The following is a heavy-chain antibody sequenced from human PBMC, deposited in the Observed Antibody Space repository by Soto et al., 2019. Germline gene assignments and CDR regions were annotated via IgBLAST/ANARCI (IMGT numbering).Heavy chain of an antibody. Sequence: GGSLRLSCAASGFTFSSYAMHWVRQAPGKGLEWVAVISYDGSNKYYADSVKGRLTISRDNSKNTLYLQMNSLRAEDTAVYYCARDKDARWYFDYWGQGTLVTVSS. V-gene: IGHV3-30-3*01. D-gene: IGHD2-15*01. CDR2: ISYDGSNK. J-gene: IGHJ4*02. CDR3: ARDKDARWYFDY. CDR1: GFTFSSYA.